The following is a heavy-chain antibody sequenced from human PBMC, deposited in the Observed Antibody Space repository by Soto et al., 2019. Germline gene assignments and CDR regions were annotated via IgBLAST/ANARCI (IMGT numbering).Heavy chain of an antibody. CDR3: ARQDGDLTEYYFDY. Sequence: GGSLRLSCAASGFTFSSYGMHWVRQAPGKGLEWVAVIWYDGSNKYYADSVKGRFTISRDNSKNTLYLQMNSLRAEDTAVYYCARQDGDLTEYYFDYWGQGTLVTVSS. J-gene: IGHJ4*02. CDR2: IWYDGSNK. D-gene: IGHD2-15*01. V-gene: IGHV3-33*01. CDR1: GFTFSSYG.